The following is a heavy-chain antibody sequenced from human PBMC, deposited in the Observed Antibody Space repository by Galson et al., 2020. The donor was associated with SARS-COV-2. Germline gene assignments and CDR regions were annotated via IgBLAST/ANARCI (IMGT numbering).Heavy chain of an antibody. Sequence: TGGSLRLSCTASGFTFGDYAMSWVRQAPGKGLEWVGFIISIAYGATTEYAASVKGRFTISRDDSRSIAYLQMNSLKTDDTAVYYCLTFGGLVAIDYWGQGTLVTVSS. CDR3: LTFGGLVAIDY. D-gene: IGHD3-16*02. J-gene: IGHJ4*02. V-gene: IGHV3-49*04. CDR2: IISIAYGATT. CDR1: GFTFGDYA.